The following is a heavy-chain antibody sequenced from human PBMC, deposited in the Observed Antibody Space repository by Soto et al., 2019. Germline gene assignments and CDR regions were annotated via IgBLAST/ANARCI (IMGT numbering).Heavy chain of an antibody. V-gene: IGHV4-30-4*01. CDR2: HYYTGST. Sequence: SETLSLTCAVSGGSISSSDYYWSWVRQPPGRGLEWIGYHYYTGSTYHNPSLESRVTISIDASKNHLYLKLTSATAADTAVYYCARVAAWSPDFDYWGRGVLVTVSS. D-gene: IGHD6-19*01. J-gene: IGHJ4*02. CDR3: ARVAAWSPDFDY. CDR1: GGSISSSDYY.